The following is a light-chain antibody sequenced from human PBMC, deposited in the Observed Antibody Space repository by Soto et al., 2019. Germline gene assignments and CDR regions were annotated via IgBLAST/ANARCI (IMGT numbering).Light chain of an antibody. CDR2: EVS. J-gene: IGLJ2*01. CDR3: SSYAGSNNLV. CDR1: SSDVGGSNY. V-gene: IGLV2-8*01. Sequence: QSALIQPPSASGSPGQSVTISCTGTSSDVGGSNYVSWYQQHPGKAPKLMIYEVSQRPSGVPDRFSGSKSGNTASLTVSGLQAEDEADYYCSSYAGSNNLVFGGGTKLTVL.